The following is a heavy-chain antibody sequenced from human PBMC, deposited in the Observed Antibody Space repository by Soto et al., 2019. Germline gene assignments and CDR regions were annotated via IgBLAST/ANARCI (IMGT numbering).Heavy chain of an antibody. CDR3: SHLDLRGFSDSTHGWAV. V-gene: IGHV2-5*01. CDR2: IYWNDEI. J-gene: IGHJ6*02. Sequence: QVTVKESGPTLAKPTQTLTLTCSFTGFSLSSSGAGVGWFRQSPGKALEWLALIYWNDEIRYSPSLASRLTITKDTSKDQVVLTLTNLGPVDTATYYCSHLDLRGFSDSTHGWAVWGQGTTVTVSS. CDR1: GFSLSSSGAG. D-gene: IGHD2-21*02.